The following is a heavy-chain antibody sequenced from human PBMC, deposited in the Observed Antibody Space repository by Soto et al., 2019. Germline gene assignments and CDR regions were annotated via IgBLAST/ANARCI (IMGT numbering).Heavy chain of an antibody. Sequence: QVQLVESGGGVVQPGRSLRLSCAASGFTFSSYGMHGVRQAPGKGLEWVAVISYDGSNKYYADSVKGRFTISRDNSKNTLYLQLNSLRAEDTAVYYCAKVKEVIVVVPYGMDVWGQGTTVTVSS. V-gene: IGHV3-30*18. CDR1: GFTFSSYG. J-gene: IGHJ6*02. CDR2: ISYDGSNK. CDR3: AKVKEVIVVVPYGMDV. D-gene: IGHD3-22*01.